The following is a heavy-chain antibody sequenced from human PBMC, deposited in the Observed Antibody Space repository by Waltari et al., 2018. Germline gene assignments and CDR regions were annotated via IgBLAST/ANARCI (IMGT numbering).Heavy chain of an antibody. CDR2: IYYSGCT. V-gene: IGHV4-39*07. CDR3: ARGGSSSGLDY. D-gene: IGHD6-6*01. Sequence: QLQLQESGPGLVKPSETLSLTCTVSGGSISSSSYYWGWIGKPPGKGLGWIGSIYYSGCTDYDPCLKSRVTISVDTSKNQFSLKLSAVTAADTAVYYCARGGSSSGLDYWGQGTLVTVSS. J-gene: IGHJ4*02. CDR1: GGSISSSSYY.